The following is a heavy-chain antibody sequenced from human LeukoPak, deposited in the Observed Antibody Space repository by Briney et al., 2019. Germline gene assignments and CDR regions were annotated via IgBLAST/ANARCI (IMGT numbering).Heavy chain of an antibody. Sequence: GGSLRLSCAATGFSFSGYEMNWVRQAPGKGLEWLSYITGSGDGVYYADSVKGRFTISRDNAKNSLYLQMNSLRAEDTAVYYCARDMGRLLWFGESATYGMDVWGQGTTVTVSS. CDR3: ARDMGRLLWFGESATYGMDV. V-gene: IGHV3-48*03. D-gene: IGHD3-10*01. CDR1: GFSFSGYE. CDR2: ITGSGDGV. J-gene: IGHJ6*02.